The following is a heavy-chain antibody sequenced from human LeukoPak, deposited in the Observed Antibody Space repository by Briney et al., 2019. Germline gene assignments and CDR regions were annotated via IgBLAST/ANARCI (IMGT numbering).Heavy chain of an antibody. CDR3: AKDGWNYGYYYYYMDV. CDR2: IRYVGSNK. CDR1: GFTFSSYG. J-gene: IGHJ6*03. D-gene: IGHD1-7*01. Sequence: GGSLRLSCAASGFTFSSYGMHWVRQAPGKGLEWVAFIRYVGSNKYYADSVKGRFTISRDNSKNTLYLQMNSLRAEDTAVYNCAKDGWNYGYYYYYMDVWGKGTTVTVSS. V-gene: IGHV3-30*02.